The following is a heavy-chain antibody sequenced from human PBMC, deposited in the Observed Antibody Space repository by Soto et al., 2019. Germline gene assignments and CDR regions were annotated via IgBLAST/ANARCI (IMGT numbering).Heavy chain of an antibody. CDR2: IYWNDDI. CDR3: AHRGYGNYPRDNWFDP. J-gene: IGHJ5*02. V-gene: IGHV2-5*01. D-gene: IGHD4-17*01. Sequence: PTLVNPTQTLTLTCTFSGFSLSSPGAGVGWIRQPPGKALEWLALIYWNDDIRYNPSLKNRLTITKDTSKNQVALTITSLDPVDTATYYCAHRGYGNYPRDNWFDPWRQGTLVTVSS. CDR1: GFSLSSPGAG.